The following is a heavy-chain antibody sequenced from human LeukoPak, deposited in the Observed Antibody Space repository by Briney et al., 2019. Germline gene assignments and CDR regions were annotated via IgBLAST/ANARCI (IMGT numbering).Heavy chain of an antibody. V-gene: IGHV4-34*01. CDR3: ARAPPRGIRYNWFDP. CDR1: GGSFSGYY. Sequence: PSETLSLTCAVYGGSFSGYYWSWIRQPPGKGLEWIGEINHSGSINYNPSLKSRVTISVDTSKNQFSLKLSSVTAADTAVYYCARAPPRGIRYNWFDPWGQGTLVTVSS. D-gene: IGHD1-14*01. CDR2: INHSGSI. J-gene: IGHJ5*02.